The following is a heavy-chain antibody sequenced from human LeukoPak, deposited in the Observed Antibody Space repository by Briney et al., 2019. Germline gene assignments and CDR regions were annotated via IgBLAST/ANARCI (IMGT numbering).Heavy chain of an antibody. Sequence: GGSLRLSCAASGFTFSDYYMSWIRQAPEKGLEWVSYISSSGSTIYYADSVKGRFTISRDNAKNSLYLQMNSLRAEDTAVYYCARVHLGELQRYLDYWGQGTLVTVSS. CDR2: ISSSGSTI. CDR3: ARVHLGELQRYLDY. V-gene: IGHV3-11*01. J-gene: IGHJ4*02. CDR1: GFTFSDYY. D-gene: IGHD1-26*01.